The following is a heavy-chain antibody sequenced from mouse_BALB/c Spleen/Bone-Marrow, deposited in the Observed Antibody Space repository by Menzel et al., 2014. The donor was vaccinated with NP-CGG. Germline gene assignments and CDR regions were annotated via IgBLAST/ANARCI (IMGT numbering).Heavy chain of an antibody. J-gene: IGHJ2*01. CDR2: IYPGTGST. CDR1: GYTFTSYW. D-gene: IGHD2-3*01. CDR3: ARWLLLDY. Sequence: LQQSGSELVRPGASVKLSCKASGYTFTSYWMHWVKQRPGQGLEWIGNIYPGTGSTNYDEKFKTKATLTVDTSSSTAYMQLSSLTSXXXXXXXXARWLLLDYWGQGTTLTVSS. V-gene: IGHV1S22*01.